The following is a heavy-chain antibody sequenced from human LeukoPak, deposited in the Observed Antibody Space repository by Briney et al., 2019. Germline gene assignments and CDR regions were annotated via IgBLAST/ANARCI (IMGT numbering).Heavy chain of an antibody. Sequence: WVSLRRSSAASGFTFYSYGMHWVRQAPGQGLEWLAVISYDGSNKYYADSVKGRFTISRDNSKNTLYLQMNSLRAEDTAVYYCARALYDSSGYYFDYWGQGTLVTVSS. CDR2: ISYDGSNK. V-gene: IGHV3-30*03. CDR1: GFTFYSYG. CDR3: ARALYDSSGYYFDY. J-gene: IGHJ4*02. D-gene: IGHD3-22*01.